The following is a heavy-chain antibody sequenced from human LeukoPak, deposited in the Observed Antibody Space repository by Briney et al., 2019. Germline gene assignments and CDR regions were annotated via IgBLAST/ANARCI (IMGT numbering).Heavy chain of an antibody. CDR2: INHSGST. Sequence: SETLSLTCAVYGGSFSGYYWSWIRQPPGKGLEWIGEINHSGSTNYNPSLKSRVTISVDTSKNQFSLKLSSVTAADTAVYYCAREDRALFDYWGQGTLVTVSS. CDR3: AREDRALFDY. J-gene: IGHJ4*02. D-gene: IGHD5-18*01. CDR1: GGSFSGYY. V-gene: IGHV4-34*01.